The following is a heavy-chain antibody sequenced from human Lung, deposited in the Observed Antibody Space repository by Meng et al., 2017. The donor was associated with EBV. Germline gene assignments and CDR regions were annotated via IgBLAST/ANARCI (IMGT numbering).Heavy chain of an antibody. CDR1: GYTFGSYG. CDR2: FVNYVDT. J-gene: IGHJ4*02. Sequence: QFHLLKSGPEVKKPGASVRVSCKASGYTFGSYGICWVRQAPGQGLEWMGWFVNYVDTYPAPKFQGRVTMTTDTHTNTAFMELRSLTSDDTAVYYCASGTPGRSYCDYWGQGTLVTVSS. V-gene: IGHV1-18*01. D-gene: IGHD2-15*01. CDR3: ASGTPGRSYCDY.